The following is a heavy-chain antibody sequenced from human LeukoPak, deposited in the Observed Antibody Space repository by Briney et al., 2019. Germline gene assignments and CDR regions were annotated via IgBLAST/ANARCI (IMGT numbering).Heavy chain of an antibody. CDR2: INPNSGGT. J-gene: IGHJ5*02. CDR1: GYTFTSYY. Sequence: ASVKVSCKASGYTFTSYYMHWVRQAPGQGLEWMGWINPNSGGTNYAQKFQGRVTMTRDTSISTAYMELSRLRSDDTAVYYCARDSSSSFNWFDPWGQGTLVTVSS. D-gene: IGHD6-13*01. V-gene: IGHV1-2*02. CDR3: ARDSSSSFNWFDP.